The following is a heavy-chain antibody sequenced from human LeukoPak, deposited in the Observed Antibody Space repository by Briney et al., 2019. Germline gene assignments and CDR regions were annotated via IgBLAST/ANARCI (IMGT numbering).Heavy chain of an antibody. CDR3: ARSRSSSPFDY. V-gene: IGHV4-30-2*01. D-gene: IGHD6-6*01. Sequence: PSETLSLTCTVSGGSISSGGYYWSWIRQPPGKGLEWIGYIYHSGSTYYNPSLKSRVTISVDRSKNQFSLKLSSVTAADTAVYYCARSRSSSPFDYWGQGTLVTVSS. CDR1: GGSISSGGYY. J-gene: IGHJ4*02. CDR2: IYHSGST.